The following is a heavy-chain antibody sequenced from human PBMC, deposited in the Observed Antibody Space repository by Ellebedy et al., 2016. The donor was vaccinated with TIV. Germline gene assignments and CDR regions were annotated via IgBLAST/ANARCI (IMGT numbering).Heavy chain of an antibody. CDR2: IYYSGST. V-gene: IGHV4-61*05. CDR3: ARVQPPYGDYGFDY. J-gene: IGHJ4*02. Sequence: SETLSLTCTVSGGSISSSSYYWGWIRQPPGKGLEWIGYIYYSGSTNYNPSLRTRVTMSVDKSRNQFSLDLNSVTAADTAMYYCARVQPPYGDYGFDYWGQGTLVTVSS. CDR1: GGSISSSSYY. D-gene: IGHD4-17*01.